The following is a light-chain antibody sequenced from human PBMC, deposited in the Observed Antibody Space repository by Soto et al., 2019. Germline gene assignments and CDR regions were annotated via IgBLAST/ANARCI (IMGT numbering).Light chain of an antibody. J-gene: IGKJ1*01. CDR3: QQYHDWPRT. CDR1: QSVSNN. Sequence: EIVLTQSPATLSLSPGERATLSCRTSQSVSNNLGWYQQKPGQAPRLLIYGGSYRATGAPARFSGYGSGTEFTLTISSLQSEDFAVYYCQQYHDWPRTFGQGTKVDIK. CDR2: GGS. V-gene: IGKV3-15*01.